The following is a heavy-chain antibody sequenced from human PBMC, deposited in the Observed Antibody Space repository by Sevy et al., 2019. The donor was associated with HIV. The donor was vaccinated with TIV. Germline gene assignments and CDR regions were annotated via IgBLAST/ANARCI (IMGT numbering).Heavy chain of an antibody. Sequence: ASVKVSCKASGHTFTDYFIHWVRQAPGQGLEWMGWINPNSGAPKYAQKFEGRVTMTSDTSITTAYMELSRLRTDDTAVYYCASPGGYRYGSLLDYWGQGTLVTVSS. V-gene: IGHV1-2*02. CDR1: GHTFTDYF. J-gene: IGHJ4*02. D-gene: IGHD5-18*01. CDR2: INPNSGAP. CDR3: ASPGGYRYGSLLDY.